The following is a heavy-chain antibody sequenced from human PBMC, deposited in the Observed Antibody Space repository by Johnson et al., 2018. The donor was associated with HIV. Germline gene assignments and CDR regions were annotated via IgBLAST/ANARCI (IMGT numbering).Heavy chain of an antibody. J-gene: IGHJ3*02. Sequence: VQLVESGGGVVQPGRSLRLSCAASGFTFSNYGMAWVRQAPGKGLEWVTVLSFAGVKTYYADSVKGRFTISRDNSKNKLYLQMNSLRAEETAVYYCAIPTGAAAGAFDIWGQGTMVTVSS. CDR2: LSFAGVKT. CDR3: AIPTGAAAGAFDI. V-gene: IGHV3-30*03. CDR1: GFTFSNYG. D-gene: IGHD6-13*01.